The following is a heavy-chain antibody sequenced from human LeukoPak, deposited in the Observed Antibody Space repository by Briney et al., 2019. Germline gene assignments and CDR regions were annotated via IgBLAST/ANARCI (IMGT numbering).Heavy chain of an antibody. CDR1: GFTFSSYA. CDR3: AKDANWGSGWFDP. V-gene: IGHV3-23*01. CDR2: ISGSGGGT. Sequence: GGSLRLSCAASGFTFSSYAMSWVRQAPGRGLEWVSAISGSGGGTYYADSVKGRFTISRDNSKNTLYLQVNSLRAEDTAVYYCAKDANWGSGWFDPWGQGTLVTVSS. J-gene: IGHJ5*02. D-gene: IGHD7-27*01.